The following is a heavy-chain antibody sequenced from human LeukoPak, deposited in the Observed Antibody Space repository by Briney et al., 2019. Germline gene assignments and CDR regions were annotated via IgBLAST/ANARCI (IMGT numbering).Heavy chain of an antibody. Sequence: GGSLRLSCAASGFTASSNYMSWIRQAPGKGLEWVSVIYSGGSTYHADSVKGRFNISRDISKNTLYLQMNSLRAEDTAVYYCARGTTTWDFDYWGQGTLVTVSS. CDR2: IYSGGST. J-gene: IGHJ4*02. D-gene: IGHD1-1*01. V-gene: IGHV3-53*01. CDR3: ARGTTTWDFDY. CDR1: GFTASSNY.